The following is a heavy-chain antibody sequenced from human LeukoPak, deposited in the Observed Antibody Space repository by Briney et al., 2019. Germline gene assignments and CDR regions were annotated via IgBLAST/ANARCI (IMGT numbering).Heavy chain of an antibody. Sequence: PSETLSLTCIVSGGSISSSSYYWGWIRQPPGKGLEWIGSIYYSGSTYYNPSLKSRVTISVDTSKNQFSLKLSSVTAADTAVYYCARDNWNYYYWGQGTLVTVSS. CDR1: GGSISSSSYY. J-gene: IGHJ4*02. CDR3: ARDNWNYYY. CDR2: IYYSGST. D-gene: IGHD1-7*01. V-gene: IGHV4-39*02.